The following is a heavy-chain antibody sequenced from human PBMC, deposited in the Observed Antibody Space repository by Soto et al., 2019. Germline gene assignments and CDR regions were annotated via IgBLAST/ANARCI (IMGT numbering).Heavy chain of an antibody. J-gene: IGHJ4*02. CDR1: GTTFGSRA. V-gene: IGHV3-23*01. CDR2: ITDTGGDA. Sequence: XGSLRLSCVAAGTTFGSRAISWVRQAPGEGLEWVSTITDTGGDAKYADSVRGRFTISRDNSKNTLYLQMSSLRAEDSAVYYCARGSTDSYPGSRIFDFWGRGTLVTVSS. D-gene: IGHD3-10*01. CDR3: ARGSTDSYPGSRIFDF.